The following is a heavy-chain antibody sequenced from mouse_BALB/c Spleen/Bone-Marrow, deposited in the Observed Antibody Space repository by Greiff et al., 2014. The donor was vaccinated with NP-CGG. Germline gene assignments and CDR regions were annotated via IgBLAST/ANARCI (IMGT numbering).Heavy chain of an antibody. Sequence: LVESGPELVKPGASVKMSCKASGYTFTSYIIHWVKQKPGQGLEWIGYINPYNDGTKYNEKFKGKATLSSDKSSSTAYTELSSLTSADSAVYYCAGPAWFAYWGQGTLVTVS. CDR1: GYTFTSYI. V-gene: IGHV1-14*01. CDR3: AGPAWFAY. J-gene: IGHJ3*01. CDR2: INPYNDGT.